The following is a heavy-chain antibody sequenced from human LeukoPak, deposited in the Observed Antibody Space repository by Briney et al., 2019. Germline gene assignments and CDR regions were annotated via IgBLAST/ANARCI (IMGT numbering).Heavy chain of an antibody. Sequence: GGSLRLSCSASGFSFSNYAMYWVRQAPGKGLEWVANIKQGGSEKYYVDSVKGRFTISRDNAKNSLYLQMNSLRAEDTAVYYCARDFGLRRSGGTCYSVYYYGMDVWGKGTTVTVSS. CDR1: GFSFSNYA. D-gene: IGHD2-15*01. CDR3: ARDFGLRRSGGTCYSVYYYGMDV. CDR2: IKQGGSEK. V-gene: IGHV3-7*03. J-gene: IGHJ6*04.